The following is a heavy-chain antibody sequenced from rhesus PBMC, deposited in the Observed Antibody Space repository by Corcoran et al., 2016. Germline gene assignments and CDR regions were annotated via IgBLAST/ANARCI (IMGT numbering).Heavy chain of an antibody. D-gene: IGHD1-38*01. CDR3: ASPGGSLDV. J-gene: IGHJ5-2*02. CDR2: IYGGSGSN. CDR1: CGSISSNY. Sequence: QVQLQESGPGLVKPSETLSLTCAVSCGSISSNYWIWIRPSPGKGLEWIGYIYGGSGSNRYNPSLKSRVTSSTDTSKNQLSLKLSSVTAADTAVYYCASPGGSLDVWGRGVLVTVSS. V-gene: IGHV4-147*01.